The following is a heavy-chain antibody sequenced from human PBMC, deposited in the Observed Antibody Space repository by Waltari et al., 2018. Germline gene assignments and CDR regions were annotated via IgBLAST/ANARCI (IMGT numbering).Heavy chain of an antibody. CDR1: GFTVSSNY. J-gene: IGHJ6*02. V-gene: IGHV3-53*01. CDR2: IYSGGST. CDR3: AREKSSSWQTYYYYGMDV. Sequence: EVQLVESGGGLIQPGGSLRLSCAASGFTVSSNYMSWVRQAPGQGLEWVSVIYSGGSTYYADSVKGRFTISRDNSKNTPYLQMNSLRAEETAVYYCAREKSSSWQTYYYYGMDVWGQGTTVTVSS. D-gene: IGHD6-13*01.